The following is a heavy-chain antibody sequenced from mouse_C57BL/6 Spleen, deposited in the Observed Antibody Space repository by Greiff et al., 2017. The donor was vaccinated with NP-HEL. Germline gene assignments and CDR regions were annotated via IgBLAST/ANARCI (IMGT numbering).Heavy chain of an antibody. V-gene: IGHV1-52*01. CDR3: ASWGSSYYFDY. Sequence: QVQLQQPGAELVRPGSSVKLSCKASGYTFTSYWMHWVKQRPIQGLEWIGNIDPSDSETHYNQKFKDKATLTVDKSSSTAYMQLSSLTSEDSAVYYCASWGSSYYFDYWGQGTTLTVSS. CDR2: IDPSDSET. D-gene: IGHD1-3*01. J-gene: IGHJ2*01. CDR1: GYTFTSYW.